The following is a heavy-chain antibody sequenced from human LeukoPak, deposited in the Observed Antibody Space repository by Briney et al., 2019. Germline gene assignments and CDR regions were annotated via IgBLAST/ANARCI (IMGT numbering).Heavy chain of an antibody. CDR2: ISGSGGST. J-gene: IGHJ6*03. D-gene: IGHD2-2*01. CDR1: GFTFSSYA. V-gene: IGHV3-23*01. CDR3: AKDSVVVPAAKHYYYYMDV. Sequence: QPGGSLRLSCAASGFTFSSYAMSWVRQAPGKGLEWVSAISGSGGSTYYADSVKGRFTISRDNSKNTLYLQMNSLRAEDTAVYYCAKDSVVVPAAKHYYYYMDVWGKGTTVTVSS.